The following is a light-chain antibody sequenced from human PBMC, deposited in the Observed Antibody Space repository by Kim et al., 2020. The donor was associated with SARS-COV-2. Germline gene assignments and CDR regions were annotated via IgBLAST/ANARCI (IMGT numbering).Light chain of an antibody. CDR3: QQTYSTPLT. J-gene: IGKJ4*01. CDR2: TAS. CDR1: QSISSY. V-gene: IGKV1-39*01. Sequence: ASGGDRVTITCRASQSISSYLNWYQQKPGKAPKLLIYTASSLQSGVPSRFSGSGSGTDFTLTISSLQPEDFATYYCQQTYSTPLTFGGGTKVDIK.